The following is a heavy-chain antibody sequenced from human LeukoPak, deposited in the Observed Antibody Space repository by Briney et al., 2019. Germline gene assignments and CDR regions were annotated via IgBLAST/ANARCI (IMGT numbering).Heavy chain of an antibody. CDR1: GYSFTSNW. J-gene: IGHJ4*02. CDR2: IYPGDSDT. CDR3: ARGDYGDFRVFYTLFDY. Sequence: GESLKISCKGSGYSFTSNWIGWVRQMPGKGLEWMGIIYPGDSDTRYSPSFQGQVTISADKSISTAYLQWSSLKASDTAMYYCARGDYGDFRVFYTLFDYWGQGTLVTVSS. V-gene: IGHV5-51*01. D-gene: IGHD4-17*01.